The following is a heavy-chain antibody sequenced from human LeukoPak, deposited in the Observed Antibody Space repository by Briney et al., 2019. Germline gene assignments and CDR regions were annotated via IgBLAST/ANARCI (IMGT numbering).Heavy chain of an antibody. CDR2: ISSSGSTI. J-gene: IGHJ4*02. Sequence: PGGSLRLSCAASGFTFSSYEMNWVRQAPGKGLEWVSYISSSGSTIYYADSVKGRFTISRDNAKNSLYLQMNSLRAEDTAVYYCASLSADTSCYSCADYWGQGTLVTVSS. D-gene: IGHD2-2*01. CDR3: ASLSADTSCYSCADY. V-gene: IGHV3-48*03. CDR1: GFTFSSYE.